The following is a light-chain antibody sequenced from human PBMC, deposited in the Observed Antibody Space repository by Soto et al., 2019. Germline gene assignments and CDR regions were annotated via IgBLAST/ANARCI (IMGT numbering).Light chain of an antibody. J-gene: IGKJ5*01. CDR2: GAS. CDR3: QQYNNWPIT. CDR1: QNVLSN. V-gene: IGKV3-15*01. Sequence: EIVMTQSPATLSVSPGERATLFCRAGQNVLSNVAWYQQTHGQAPRLLTYGASTRATGIPARFTGSGSGTEFTLTISSLQSEDFAVYAGQQYNNWPITVGQGTRLEIK.